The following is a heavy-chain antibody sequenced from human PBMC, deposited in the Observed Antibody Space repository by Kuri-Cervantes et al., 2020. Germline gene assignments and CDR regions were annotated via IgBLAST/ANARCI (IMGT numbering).Heavy chain of an antibody. V-gene: IGHV4-4*07. CDR3: ARSIVVVITALNAFDI. Sequence: ESLKTSWTVSGGSISSYYWSWIRQPAGKGLEWIGRVYTSGSTNYNPSLKGRVTISVDKSKNQFSLKLSSVTAADTAVYYCARSIVVVITALNAFDIWGRGTMVTVSS. CDR1: GGSISSYY. D-gene: IGHD2-15*01. J-gene: IGHJ3*02. CDR2: VYTSGST.